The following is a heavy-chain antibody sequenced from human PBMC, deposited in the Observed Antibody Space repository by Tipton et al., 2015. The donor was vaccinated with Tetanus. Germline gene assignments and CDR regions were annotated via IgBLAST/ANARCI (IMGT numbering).Heavy chain of an antibody. CDR3: AKTPTDMRFGELNPYYYYYYGMDV. CDR1: GFSFRGSV. CDR2: IGSKADDYAP. Sequence: SGFSFRGSVMHWVRQASGKGLEWVARIGSKADDYAPTYAASVQGRFTISRDDSQSTTYLQMNSLKTEDTAVYYCAKTPTDMRFGELNPYYYYYYGMDVWGQGTTVTVSS. D-gene: IGHD3-10*01. V-gene: IGHV3-73*01. J-gene: IGHJ6*02.